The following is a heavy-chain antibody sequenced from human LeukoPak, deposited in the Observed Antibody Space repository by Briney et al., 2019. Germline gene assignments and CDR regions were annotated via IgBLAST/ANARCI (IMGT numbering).Heavy chain of an antibody. D-gene: IGHD3-9*01. J-gene: IGHJ6*03. CDR3: ARAYYDILTGLGDYYYYYMDV. CDR1: GGSISSYY. CDR2: IYRSGST. Sequence: SETLSLTCTVSGGSISSYYWSWIRQPAGKGLEWIGRIYRSGSTNYNPSLKSRVTISVDTSKNQFSLKRSSVTAADTAVYYCARAYYDILTGLGDYYYYYMDVGGKGTTVTISS. V-gene: IGHV4-4*07.